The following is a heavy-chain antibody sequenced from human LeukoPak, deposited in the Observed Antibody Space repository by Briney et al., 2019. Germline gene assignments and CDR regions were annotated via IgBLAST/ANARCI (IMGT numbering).Heavy chain of an antibody. V-gene: IGHV3-48*04. J-gene: IGHJ6*02. CDR2: ISSSSSTI. Sequence: QSGGSLRLSCAASGFTFSSYSMNWVRQAPGKGLEWVSYISSSSSTIYYADSVKGRFTISRDNAKNSLYLQMNSLRAEDTAVYYCARDQVIVATIGYGMDVWGQGTTVTVSS. CDR1: GFTFSSYS. D-gene: IGHD5-12*01. CDR3: ARDQVIVATIGYGMDV.